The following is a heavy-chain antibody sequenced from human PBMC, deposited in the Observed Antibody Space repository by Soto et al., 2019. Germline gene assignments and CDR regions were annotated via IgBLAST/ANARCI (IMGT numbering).Heavy chain of an antibody. CDR1: GGSFSGYY. CDR3: ARIRRIGTYYYYGMDV. V-gene: IGHV4-34*01. Sequence: PSETLSLTCAVYGGSFSGYYWSWSRQPPGKGLEWIGEINHSGSTNYNPSLKSRVTISVDTSKNQFSLKLSSVTAADTAVYYCARIRRIGTYYYYGMDVWGQGTTVTVSS. J-gene: IGHJ6*02. CDR2: INHSGST. D-gene: IGHD1-1*01.